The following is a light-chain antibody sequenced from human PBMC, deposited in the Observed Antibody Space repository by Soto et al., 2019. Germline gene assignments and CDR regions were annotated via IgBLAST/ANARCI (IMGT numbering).Light chain of an antibody. CDR2: DTS. J-gene: IGKJ4*01. CDR3: QQRSTWPT. Sequence: EIVLTQSPATLSLSPGERATLSCRASQSFSSSLAWYQQKPGQAPRLLIYDTSNMATGIPGRFSGSGSGTDFTLTISSLEPEDFAVYYCQQRSTWPTFGGGTKVEIK. CDR1: QSFSSS. V-gene: IGKV3-11*01.